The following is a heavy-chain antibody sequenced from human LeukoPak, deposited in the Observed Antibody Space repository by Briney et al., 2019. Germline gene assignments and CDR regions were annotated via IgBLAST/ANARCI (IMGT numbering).Heavy chain of an antibody. CDR3: ARDVRIVYYDRSPDY. CDR1: GFIFNRYG. CDR2: IGHDGSNK. D-gene: IGHD3-22*01. V-gene: IGHV3-30*02. Sequence: GGSLRLSCAASGFIFNRYGMHWVRQAPGKGLEWVAYIGHDGSNKYYADSVKGRFTISRDSSENTLYLQMNSLRAEDTAVYYCARDVRIVYYDRSPDYWGQGTLVTVS. J-gene: IGHJ4*02.